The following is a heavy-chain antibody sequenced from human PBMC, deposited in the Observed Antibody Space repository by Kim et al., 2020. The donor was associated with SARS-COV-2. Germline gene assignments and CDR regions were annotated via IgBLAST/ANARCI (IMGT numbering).Heavy chain of an antibody. CDR3: LSEIGSRSFDH. Sequence: GGSLRLSCAASGFTFSAHSLHWVRQAPGKGLEWVALIEYDGSHISDPDSVKGRFIISRDNTKSTLYLQMNSLRPEDTAVYYCLSEIGSRSFDHWGQGTRVPL. J-gene: IGHJ4*02. CDR1: GFTFSAHS. CDR2: IEYDGSHI. V-gene: IGHV3-30*04. D-gene: IGHD3-10*01.